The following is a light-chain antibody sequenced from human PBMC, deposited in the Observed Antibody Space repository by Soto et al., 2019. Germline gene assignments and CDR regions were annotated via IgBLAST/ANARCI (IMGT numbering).Light chain of an antibody. CDR1: SSDIGGYNY. Sequence: QSVLTQPASVSGSPGQSITISCTGTSSDIGGYNYVSWYQQYPGKAPKLMIYEVNNRPLGVSNRFSGFKSGNTASLAISGLQADDEADYYCSSYTSTSTIVFGGGTKLTVL. V-gene: IGLV2-14*01. J-gene: IGLJ2*01. CDR3: SSYTSTSTIV. CDR2: EVN.